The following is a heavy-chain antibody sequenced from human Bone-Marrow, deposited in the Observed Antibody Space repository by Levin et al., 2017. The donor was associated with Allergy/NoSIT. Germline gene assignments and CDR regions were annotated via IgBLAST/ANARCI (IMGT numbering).Heavy chain of an antibody. CDR1: GYTFTGYY. CDR2: INPNSGGT. Sequence: GASVKVSCKASGYTFTGYYMHWVRQAPGQGLEWMGWINPNSGGTNYAQKFQGRVTMTRDTSISTAYMELSRLRSDDTAVYYCARTATGFHYYYYYGMDVWGQGTTVTVSS. D-gene: IGHD2-21*01. CDR3: ARTATGFHYYYYYGMDV. V-gene: IGHV1-2*02. J-gene: IGHJ6*02.